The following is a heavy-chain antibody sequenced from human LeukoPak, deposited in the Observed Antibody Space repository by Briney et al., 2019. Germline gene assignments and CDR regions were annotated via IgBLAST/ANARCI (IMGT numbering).Heavy chain of an antibody. CDR3: AKDPNRWLRRNWFDP. D-gene: IGHD5-12*01. J-gene: IGHJ5*02. CDR1: GFTFSNYA. Sequence: GGSLRLSCAGSGFTFSNYAMSWGRQAPGKGLEWVATITRGGVTKYYADSVKGRFTISRDNSQNTLSLQMSSLRVEDTAVYYCAKDPNRWLRRNWFDPWGQGTLVTVSS. V-gene: IGHV3-23*01. CDR2: ITRGGVTK.